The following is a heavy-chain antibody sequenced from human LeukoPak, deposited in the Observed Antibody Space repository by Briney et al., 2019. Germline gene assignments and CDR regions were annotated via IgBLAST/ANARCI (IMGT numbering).Heavy chain of an antibody. J-gene: IGHJ4*02. CDR3: ARIYDFWSGYYTGLGY. CDR1: GYTFTGYY. CDR2: INPNSGGT. Sequence: GASVKVSCKASGYTFTGYYMHWVRQAPGQGLEWMGWINPNSGGTNCAQKFQGRVTMTRDTSISTAYMELSRLRSDDTAVYYCARIYDFWSGYYTGLGYWGQGTLVTVSS. D-gene: IGHD3-3*01. V-gene: IGHV1-2*02.